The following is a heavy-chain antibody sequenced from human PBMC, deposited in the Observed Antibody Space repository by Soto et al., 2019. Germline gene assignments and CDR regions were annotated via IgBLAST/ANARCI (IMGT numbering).Heavy chain of an antibody. CDR1: GGSFSGYY. CDR3: ARDKNYYYYGMDV. J-gene: IGHJ6*02. CDR2: LNHSGST. Sequence: SETLSLTCAVYGGSFSGYYWNWIRQPPGKGLEWIGELNHSGSTKYNPSLKSRVSISVDTSKNQFSLRLNSVTAADTAVYYCARDKNYYYYGMDVWGQGTTVTV. V-gene: IGHV4-34*01.